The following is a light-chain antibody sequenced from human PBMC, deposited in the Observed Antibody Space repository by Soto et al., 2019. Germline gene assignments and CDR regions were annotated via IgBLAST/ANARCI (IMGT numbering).Light chain of an antibody. CDR1: NSDVGSYNL. CDR2: EVN. V-gene: IGLV2-23*02. Sequence: QSVLTQPASVSGSPGQSITISCTGTNSDVGSYNLVSWYQQHPGKAPKLMIYEVNKWPSGVFNRFSGSKSGNTASLTISGLQAEDEADYYCCSYAGSSTWVFGGGTKLTVL. J-gene: IGLJ3*02. CDR3: CSYAGSSTWV.